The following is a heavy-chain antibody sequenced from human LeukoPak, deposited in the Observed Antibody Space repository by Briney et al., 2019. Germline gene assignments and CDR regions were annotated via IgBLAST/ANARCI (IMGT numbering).Heavy chain of an antibody. D-gene: IGHD3-22*01. J-gene: IGHJ3*02. CDR1: GFTFSSYT. V-gene: IGHV3-48*01. Sequence: GGSLRLSCAASGFTFSSYTMNWVRQAPGKGLEWVSYICGSSSTIYYADSVKGRFTISRDNAKNSLYMQMNSLRAEDTAVYYCARDHHRRLYDSQARDTFDIWGEGTMVTVSS. CDR2: ICGSSSTI. CDR3: ARDHHRRLYDSQARDTFDI.